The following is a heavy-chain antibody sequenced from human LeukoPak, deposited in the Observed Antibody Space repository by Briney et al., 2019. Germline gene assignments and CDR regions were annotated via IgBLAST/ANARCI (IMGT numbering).Heavy chain of an antibody. CDR3: ARDIGRDAFDI. Sequence: PGGSLRLSCAASGFTFSSYWMSWVRQAPGRGLEWVANIKQDGSEKYYVDSVKGRFTISRDNAKNSLYLQMNSLRAEDTAVYYCARDIGRDAFDIWGQGTMVTVSS. J-gene: IGHJ3*02. CDR1: GFTFSSYW. V-gene: IGHV3-7*01. CDR2: IKQDGSEK.